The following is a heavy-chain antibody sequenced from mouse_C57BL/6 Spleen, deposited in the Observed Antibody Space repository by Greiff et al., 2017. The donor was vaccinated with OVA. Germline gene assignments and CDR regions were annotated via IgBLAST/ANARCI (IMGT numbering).Heavy chain of an antibody. CDR2: IYPRSGNT. CDR3: ARSGGYGSSYDYFDY. J-gene: IGHJ2*01. Sequence: VQLQQSGAELARPGASVKLSCKASGYTFTSYGISWVKQRTGQGLEWIGEIYPRSGNTYYNEKFKGKATLTADKSSSTAYMELRSLTSEDSAVYFCARSGGYGSSYDYFDYWGQGTTLTVSS. V-gene: IGHV1-81*01. D-gene: IGHD1-1*01. CDR1: GYTFTSYG.